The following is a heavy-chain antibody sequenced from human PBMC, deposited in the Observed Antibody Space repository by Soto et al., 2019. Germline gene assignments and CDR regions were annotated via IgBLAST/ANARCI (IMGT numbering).Heavy chain of an antibody. CDR3: GRGGSWAKVDS. CDR1: GVTLKNSA. D-gene: IGHD6-13*01. CDR2: IIPVFGPA. Sequence: SVKVSCKASGVTLKNSALSWVRQAPGQGLEWMGGIIPVFGPALYAQKFQGRVTITADESTNTAFLDVSSLRSEDTAVYYCGRGGSWAKVDSWGPGTLVTVYS. J-gene: IGHJ4*02. V-gene: IGHV1-69*13.